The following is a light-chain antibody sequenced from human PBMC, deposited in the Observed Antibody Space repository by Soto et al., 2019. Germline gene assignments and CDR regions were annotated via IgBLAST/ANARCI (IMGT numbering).Light chain of an antibody. J-gene: IGKJ1*01. CDR1: RTVHSN. Sequence: EILLTQSPATVSVSPADRVTLYCRASRTVHSNVAWYQHTNGQAPRLLIYGASFRDTGMPARFSGSGFGTEFTLPISRLQSEDFYVYYCQQYNNWPRTFGQGTKVDIK. CDR2: GAS. V-gene: IGKV3-15*01. CDR3: QQYNNWPRT.